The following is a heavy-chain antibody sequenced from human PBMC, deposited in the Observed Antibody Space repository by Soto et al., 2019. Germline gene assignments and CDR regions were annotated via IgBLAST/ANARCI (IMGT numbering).Heavy chain of an antibody. J-gene: IGHJ3*02. V-gene: IGHV4-30-4*01. CDR2: IYDSGST. Sequence: QVQLQESGPGLVKPSQTLSLTCTVSGGSISSGDYYWSWIRQPPGQVLEWIGCIYDSGSTNYNPSLVNRVSISGDTSKSQLSLHVNSVTAADTAMYYCCRGVQGYYDSIGRNGFDIWGQGTRVTVSS. CDR3: CRGVQGYYDSIGRNGFDI. D-gene: IGHD3-22*01. CDR1: GGSISSGDYY.